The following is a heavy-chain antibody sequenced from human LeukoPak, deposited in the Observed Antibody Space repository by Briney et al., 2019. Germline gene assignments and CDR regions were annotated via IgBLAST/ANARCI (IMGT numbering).Heavy chain of an antibody. J-gene: IGHJ4*02. D-gene: IGHD6-13*01. CDR1: GGSISSGSYY. Sequence: SETLSLTCTVSGGSISSGSYYWSWIRQPAGKGLEWIGRIYTSGSTNYNPSLKSRVTISVDTSKNQFSLKLSSVTAADTAVYYCARVAAGTFDYWGQGTLVTVSS. CDR2: IYTSGST. V-gene: IGHV4-61*02. CDR3: ARVAAGTFDY.